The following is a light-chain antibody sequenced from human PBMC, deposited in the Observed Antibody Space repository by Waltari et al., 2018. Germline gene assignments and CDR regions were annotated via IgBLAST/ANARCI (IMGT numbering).Light chain of an antibody. CDR3: QHYYSTPLA. CDR2: GAF. V-gene: IGKV4-1*01. Sequence: DIVMTQSPDSLAVSLGERATINCRSSQSVLSRSNNKNYLAWYQRKQGQPPKLLIYGAFTRESGVPDRFSGSGSGTDFTLTISSLQAEDVAVYYCQHYYSTPLAFGGGTKVEIK. CDR1: QSVLSRSNNKNY. J-gene: IGKJ4*01.